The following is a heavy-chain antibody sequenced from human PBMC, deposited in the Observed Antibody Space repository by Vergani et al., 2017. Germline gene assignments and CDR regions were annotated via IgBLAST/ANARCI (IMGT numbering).Heavy chain of an antibody. CDR3: ARGASYGSGSYYGDGMDV. V-gene: IGHV1-46*01. D-gene: IGHD3-10*01. CDR1: GYTFTSYY. J-gene: IGHJ6*02. Sequence: QVQLVQSGAEVKKPGASVKVSCKASGYTFTSYYMHWVRQAPGQGLEWMGIINPSGGSTSYAQKFQGRVTMTRDTSTSTVYMELSSLRSEDTAMYYCARGASYGSGSYYGDGMDVWGQGTTVTVSS. CDR2: INPSGGST.